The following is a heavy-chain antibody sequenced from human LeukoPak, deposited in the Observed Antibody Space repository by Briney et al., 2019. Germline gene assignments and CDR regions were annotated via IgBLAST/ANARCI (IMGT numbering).Heavy chain of an antibody. CDR3: AVTIFGAGWFDP. V-gene: IGHV4-30-2*01. Sequence: SQTLSLTCAVSGGSISSGGYSWSWIRQPPGKGLEWIGYIYHSGSTYYNPSLKSRVTISVDRSKNQFSLKLSSVTAPDTAVYYCAVTIFGAGWFDPWGQGTLVTVSS. D-gene: IGHD3-3*01. J-gene: IGHJ5*02. CDR2: IYHSGST. CDR1: GGSISSGGYS.